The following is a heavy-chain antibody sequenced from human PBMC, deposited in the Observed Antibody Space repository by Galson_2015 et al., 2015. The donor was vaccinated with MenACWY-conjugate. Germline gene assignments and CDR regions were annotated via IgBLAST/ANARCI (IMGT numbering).Heavy chain of an antibody. D-gene: IGHD3-3*01. J-gene: IGHJ4*02. V-gene: IGHV4-34*01. Sequence: SETLSLTCGVLGGSLSGYYWNWIRQAPGKGLEWIGEIRRGGITNYNLSLKGRVTISGDTSTNQISLHLTSVTAADTAVYYCATWRGYIYGFGRDFWGQGTRVTVSS. CDR2: IRRGGIT. CDR1: GGSLSGYY. CDR3: ATWRGYIYGFGRDF.